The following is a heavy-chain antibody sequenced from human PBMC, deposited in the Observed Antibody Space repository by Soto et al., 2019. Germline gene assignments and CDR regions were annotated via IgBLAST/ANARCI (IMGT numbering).Heavy chain of an antibody. CDR2: MNPTSGNT. V-gene: IGHV1-8*01. CDR3: ASGRPTYDSSGPTGY. D-gene: IGHD3-22*01. J-gene: IGHJ4*02. Sequence: QVQLVQSGAEVKKPGASVKVSCKASGYTFTSYDINWGRQATGQGLEWLGWMNPTSGNTGYAQKFQGRVTRTRNTSISTAYMELSSLRSEDTAVYYCASGRPTYDSSGPTGYWGQGTLVTVSS. CDR1: GYTFTSYD.